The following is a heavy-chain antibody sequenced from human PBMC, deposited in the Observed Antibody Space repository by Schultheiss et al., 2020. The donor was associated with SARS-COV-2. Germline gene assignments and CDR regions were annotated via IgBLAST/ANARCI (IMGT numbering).Heavy chain of an antibody. Sequence: SQTLSLTCAVYGGSFSGYYWSWIRQPPGKGLEWIGNVYYSGITYYHPSLESRVTMSVDTSKHQFFLELSSVTAADTAVYYCARGTKIRSYYYDSSGPGGYYYYYMDVWGKGTTVTVSS. CDR2: VYYSGIT. CDR3: ARGTKIRSYYYDSSGPGGYYYYYMDV. V-gene: IGHV4-34*01. CDR1: GGSFSGYY. D-gene: IGHD3-22*01. J-gene: IGHJ6*03.